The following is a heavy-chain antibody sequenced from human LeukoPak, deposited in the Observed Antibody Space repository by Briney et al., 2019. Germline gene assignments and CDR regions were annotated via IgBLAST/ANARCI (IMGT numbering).Heavy chain of an antibody. Sequence: GGSLRLSCAASGFTFSSYAMSWVRQAPGKGLEWVSAISGSGGSTYYADSVKGRFTISRDNSKNTLYLQMNSLRAEDTAGYFCAEDPILTGFYNDGRWGQGTLVIVSS. V-gene: IGHV3-23*01. J-gene: IGHJ4*02. CDR2: ISGSGGST. CDR3: AEDPILTGFYNDGR. CDR1: GFTFSSYA. D-gene: IGHD3-9*01.